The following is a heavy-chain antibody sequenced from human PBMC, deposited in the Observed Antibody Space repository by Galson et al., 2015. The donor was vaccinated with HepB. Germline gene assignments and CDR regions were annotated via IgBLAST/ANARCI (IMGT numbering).Heavy chain of an antibody. J-gene: IGHJ4*02. CDR3: TRAVREPDSGYFDS. CDR1: GIAFSRSD. Sequence: SLRLSCAASGIAFSRSDMHWVRQAPGRGLEWVAIISYDGGKKYYAKSVQGRFTNSRDNSKSTLFLLMNNMRSEDTAMYYCTRAVREPDSGYFDSWGQGALVTVSS. V-gene: IGHV3-30-3*01. D-gene: IGHD1-14*01. CDR2: ISYDGGKK.